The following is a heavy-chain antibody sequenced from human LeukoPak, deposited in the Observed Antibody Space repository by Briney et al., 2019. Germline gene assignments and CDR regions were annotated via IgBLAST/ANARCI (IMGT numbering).Heavy chain of an antibody. CDR2: IKQDGSEK. CDR1: GFTFSSYW. D-gene: IGHD5-12*01. Sequence: PGGSLRLSCAASGFTFSSYWMSWVRQAPGKGLEWVANIKQDGSEKYYVDSVKGRFTISRDNAKNSLYLQMNSLRAEDTAVYYCARASDSGYDYIDYWGQGTLVTVSS. J-gene: IGHJ4*02. CDR3: ARASDSGYDYIDY. V-gene: IGHV3-7*01.